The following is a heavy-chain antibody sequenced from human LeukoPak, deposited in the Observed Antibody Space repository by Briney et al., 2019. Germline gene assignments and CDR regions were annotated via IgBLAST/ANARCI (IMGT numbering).Heavy chain of an antibody. J-gene: IGHJ3*01. CDR3: ARKGNAFDF. CDR1: GFTFSSYW. Sequence: PGGSLRLSCAASGFTFSSYWMSWVRQTPGKGLEWVANIKQDGSETYYVDSVRGRFTISRDNTKNSLYLQMDSLRAEDTAVYYCARKGNAFDFWGQGTMVTVSS. D-gene: IGHD3-10*01. CDR2: IKQDGSET. V-gene: IGHV3-7*01.